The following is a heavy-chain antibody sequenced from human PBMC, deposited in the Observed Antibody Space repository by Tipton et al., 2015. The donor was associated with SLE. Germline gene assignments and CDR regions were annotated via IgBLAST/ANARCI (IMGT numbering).Heavy chain of an antibody. CDR2: IYSSGST. V-gene: IGHV4-4*09. CDR1: GGSISGYY. CDR3: ARRLIRDDAFDI. Sequence: TLSLTCIVSGGSISGYYWSWIRQPPGKGLEWIGYIYSSGSTSYNPSLESRLTISLDTSKNQFSLKVGSVTAADTAVYFCARRLIRDDAFDIWGQGTMVTVSS. J-gene: IGHJ3*02.